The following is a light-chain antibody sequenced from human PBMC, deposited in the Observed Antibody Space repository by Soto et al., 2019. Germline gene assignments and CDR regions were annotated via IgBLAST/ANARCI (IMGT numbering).Light chain of an antibody. CDR1: QSVSSSY. J-gene: IGKJ1*01. Sequence: EIVLTQSPGTLSLSPGERATLSCRASQSVSSSYLAWYQQKPGQAPRLLIYGASSRATGIPDRFSGSGSGTDFTLTISRLGPEDFAVYYCQQYCGSPWTFGQGTKVEIK. V-gene: IGKV3-20*01. CDR2: GAS. CDR3: QQYCGSPWT.